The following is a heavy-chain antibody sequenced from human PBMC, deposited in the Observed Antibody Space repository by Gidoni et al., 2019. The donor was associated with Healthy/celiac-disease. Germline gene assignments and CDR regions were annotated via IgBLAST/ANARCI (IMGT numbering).Heavy chain of an antibody. V-gene: IGHV4-39*01. CDR2: IYYSGST. J-gene: IGHJ6*02. Sequence: QLQLQESGPGLVKPSETLSLTCTVSGGSISSSSYYWGWIRQPPGKGLEWIGSIYYSGSTYYNPSLKSRVTISVDTSKNQFSLKLSSVTAADTAVYYCARTRFDILMGLGYYGMDVWGQGTTVTVSS. D-gene: IGHD3-9*01. CDR1: GGSISSSSYY. CDR3: ARTRFDILMGLGYYGMDV.